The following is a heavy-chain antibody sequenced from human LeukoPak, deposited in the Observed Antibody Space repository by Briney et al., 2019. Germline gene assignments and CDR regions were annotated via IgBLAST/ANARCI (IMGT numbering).Heavy chain of an antibody. CDR3: ARGRYNSGWDCYYGMDV. D-gene: IGHD6-19*01. CDR2: IYYSGTT. J-gene: IGHJ6*02. Sequence: SETLSLTRTVSGGSIRSYYWRWMRQPPGKGLEWIGYIYYSGTTNYNPSLKSRVTISVDTSENQFSMKLSSVTAADTAVYYCARGRYNSGWDCYYGMDVWGQGTTVTVSS. V-gene: IGHV4-59*08. CDR1: GGSIRSYY.